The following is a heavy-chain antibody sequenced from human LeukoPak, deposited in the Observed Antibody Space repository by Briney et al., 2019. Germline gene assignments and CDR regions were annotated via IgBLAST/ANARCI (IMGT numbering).Heavy chain of an antibody. V-gene: IGHV1-2*06. CDR3: ATDRRYCSGGSCYEDWFDP. J-gene: IGHJ5*02. D-gene: IGHD2-15*01. Sequence: ASVKVSCKASGYTFTGYYMHWVRQAPGQGLEWMGRINPNSGGTNYAQKFQGRVTMTRDTSISTAYMELRSLRSDDTAVYYCATDRRYCSGGSCYEDWFDPWGQGTLVTVSS. CDR2: INPNSGGT. CDR1: GYTFTGYY.